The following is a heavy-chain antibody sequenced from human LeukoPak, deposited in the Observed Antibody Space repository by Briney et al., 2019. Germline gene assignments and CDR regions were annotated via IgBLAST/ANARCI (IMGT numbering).Heavy chain of an antibody. V-gene: IGHV3-7*01. CDR3: ASLYYYYYMDV. J-gene: IGHJ6*03. Sequence: GGSLRLSCAASGFTFSSYWMSWVRQAPGKGLEWVANIKQDGSEKYYVDSVKGRFTISRDNAKNSLYLQMNSLRAEDTAVYYCASLYYYYYMDVWGKGTTVTVSS. CDR1: GFTFSSYW. CDR2: IKQDGSEK.